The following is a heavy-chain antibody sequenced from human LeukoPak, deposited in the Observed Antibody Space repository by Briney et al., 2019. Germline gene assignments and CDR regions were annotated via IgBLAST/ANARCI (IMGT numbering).Heavy chain of an antibody. D-gene: IGHD2-8*01. CDR1: GFSLSGSD. CDR2: IGTKAKNYAT. J-gene: IGHJ4*02. Sequence: PGGSLRLSCAASGFSLSGSDVHWVRQASGKGLEWVGRIGTKAKNYATEYVASVKGRFTISRDDSENTAYLQMNSLKTEDTAFYYCTACIRGHYWGQGTLVTVSS. CDR3: TACIRGHY. V-gene: IGHV3-73*01.